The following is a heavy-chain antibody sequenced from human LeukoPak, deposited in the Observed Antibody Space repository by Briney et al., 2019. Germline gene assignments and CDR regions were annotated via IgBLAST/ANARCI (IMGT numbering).Heavy chain of an antibody. CDR3: ARRLYSGYLDDAFDI. V-gene: IGHV5-51*01. CDR1: GYSFASYW. D-gene: IGHD5-12*01. J-gene: IGHJ3*02. Sequence: GESLKISCKGSGYSFASYWIGWVRQVPGKGLEWMGIIYPGDSDTRYSPSFQGQVTISADKSINTAYLQWSSLKASDTAMYYCARRLYSGYLDDAFDIWGQGTMLTVSS. CDR2: IYPGDSDT.